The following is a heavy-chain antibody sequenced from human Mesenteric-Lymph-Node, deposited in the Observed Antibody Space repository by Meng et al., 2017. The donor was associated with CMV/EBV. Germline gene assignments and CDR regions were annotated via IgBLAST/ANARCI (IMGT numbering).Heavy chain of an antibody. CDR3: ARYHDYSPWFDP. CDR2: ISFDGGDK. V-gene: IGHV3-30*04. CDR1: GFTFENYF. J-gene: IGHJ5*02. Sequence: GESLKISCAASGFTFENYFMHWVRQAPGKGLEWVAVISFDGGDKFYADSFKGRFSISRDNSNNTLFLQMNSLRGEDTAFYYCARYHDYSPWFDPWGQGTLVTVSS. D-gene: IGHD4-11*01.